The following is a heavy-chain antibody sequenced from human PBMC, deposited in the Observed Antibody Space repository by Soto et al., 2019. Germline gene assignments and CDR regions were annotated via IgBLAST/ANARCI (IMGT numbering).Heavy chain of an antibody. D-gene: IGHD6-13*01. J-gene: IGHJ4*02. V-gene: IGHV4-59*08. CDR3: ARHVWKGYISSWFAY. Sequence: QVQLQESGPGLVKPSETLSLTCTVSGGSISSYYWSWIRQPPGKGLEWIGYIYYSGSTNYNPSLKRRVPLSVDTYQTQFSQKLSSVTAADTAVYYCARHVWKGYISSWFAYWGQGTLVTVSS. CDR2: IYYSGST. CDR1: GGSISSYY.